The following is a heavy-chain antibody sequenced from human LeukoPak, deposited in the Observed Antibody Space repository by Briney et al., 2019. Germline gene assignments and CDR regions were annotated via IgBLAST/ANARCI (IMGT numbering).Heavy chain of an antibody. Sequence: PGRSLRLSCAASGFSFDDYAMHWVRQAPGKGLEWVSGISWNSGSIGYADSVKGRFTISRDNAKNSLYLQMNSLTVEDTAVYYCVREGLYSGYDWYWGQGTLVTVSS. J-gene: IGHJ4*02. CDR1: GFSFDDYA. CDR3: VREGLYSGYDWY. D-gene: IGHD5-12*01. V-gene: IGHV3-9*01. CDR2: ISWNSGSI.